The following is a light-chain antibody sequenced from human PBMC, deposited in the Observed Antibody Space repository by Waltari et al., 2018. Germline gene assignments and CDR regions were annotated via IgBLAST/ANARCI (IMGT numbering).Light chain of an antibody. J-gene: IGLJ2*01. CDR1: SSDVGGYNY. Sequence: QSALAQPASVSGSPGQSITISCTGSSSDVGGYNYVSWYQQHPGRAPKLMMYDVSNRPSGLSNRFSGSKSGNTASLTISGLQAEDEAVYYCSSYTSTSTLVFGGGTKLTVL. CDR3: SSYTSTSTLV. V-gene: IGLV2-14*01. CDR2: DVS.